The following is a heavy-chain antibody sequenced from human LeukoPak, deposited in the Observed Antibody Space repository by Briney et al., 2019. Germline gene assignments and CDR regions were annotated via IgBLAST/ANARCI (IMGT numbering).Heavy chain of an antibody. V-gene: IGHV3-30*19. CDR3: ARDWDTAGPGLFRY. CDR2: ISYDGSNK. CDR1: GFTFSSYG. Sequence: GGSLRLSCAASGFTFSSYGMHWVRQAPGKGLEWVAVISYDGSNKYYADSVKGRFTISRDNSKNTLYLRMNSLRAEDTAVYYCARDWDTAGPGLFRYWGQGTLVTVSS. J-gene: IGHJ4*02. D-gene: IGHD5-18*01.